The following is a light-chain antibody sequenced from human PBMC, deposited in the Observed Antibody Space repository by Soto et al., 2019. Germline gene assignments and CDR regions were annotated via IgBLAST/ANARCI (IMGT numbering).Light chain of an antibody. V-gene: IGKV1-17*01. CDR1: RGVKNE. CDR2: GAT. J-gene: IGKJ1*01. Sequence: DIQMTQTPSSLSASVVAKVTITFRASRGVKNELGWYRQKSGKAPTRLIFGATTLHSGVPSRFSGSASGTDFTLTISSLKHEDFATYYCPPSYYNPPFGQGTKVDI. CDR3: PPSYYNPP.